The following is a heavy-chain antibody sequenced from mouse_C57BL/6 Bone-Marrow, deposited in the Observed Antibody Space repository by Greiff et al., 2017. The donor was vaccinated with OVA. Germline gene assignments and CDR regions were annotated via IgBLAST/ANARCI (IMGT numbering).Heavy chain of an antibody. Sequence: VQLQQPGAELVMPGASVKLSCKASGYTFTSYWMHWVKQRPGQGLEWIGEIDPSDSYTNYNQKFKGKSTLTVDKSSSTAYMQLSSLTSEDSAVYYWARWGGSGPFFDYWGQGTTLTVSS. V-gene: IGHV1-69*01. J-gene: IGHJ2*01. D-gene: IGHD3-2*02. CDR1: GYTFTSYW. CDR3: ARWGGSGPFFDY. CDR2: IDPSDSYT.